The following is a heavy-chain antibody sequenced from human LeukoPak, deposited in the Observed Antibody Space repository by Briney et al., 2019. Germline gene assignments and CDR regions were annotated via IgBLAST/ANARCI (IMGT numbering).Heavy chain of an antibody. J-gene: IGHJ4*02. CDR2: INPSVCST. CDR1: GYTFTSYY. CDR3: ARDFTAAGDFDY. D-gene: IGHD6-13*01. Sequence: SVKVSFKASGYTFTSYYMHWVRQSPGQPLEWMVIINPSVCSTSYAQKFQGIVTMTRETSKSTVYMELSSLRSEDTAVYYCARDFTAAGDFDYWGQGTLVTVYS. V-gene: IGHV1-46*01.